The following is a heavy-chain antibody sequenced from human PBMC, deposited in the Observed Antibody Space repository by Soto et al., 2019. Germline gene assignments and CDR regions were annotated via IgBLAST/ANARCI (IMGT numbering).Heavy chain of an antibody. CDR1: GFTFTRYS. J-gene: IGHJ4*02. Sequence: GSLRLSCAASGFTFTRYSMNWVRHAPGKGLEWVSSISSTTNYIYYGDSMKGRFTISRDNAKNSLYLEMNSLRAEDTAVYYCARESEDLTSNFDYWGQGTLVTVSS. V-gene: IGHV3-21*06. CDR2: ISSTTNYI. CDR3: ARESEDLTSNFDY.